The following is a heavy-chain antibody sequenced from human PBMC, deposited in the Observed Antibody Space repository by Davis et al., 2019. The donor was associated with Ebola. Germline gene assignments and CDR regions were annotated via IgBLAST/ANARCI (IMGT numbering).Heavy chain of an antibody. CDR1: GGSISSSNW. Sequence: MPSETLSLTCAVSGGSISSSNWWSWVRQPPGKGLEWIGEIYHSGSTNYNPSLKSRVTISVDKSKNQFSLKLSSVTAADTAVYYCARQSGYSYGRTFDYWGQGTLVTVSS. D-gene: IGHD5-18*01. CDR3: ARQSGYSYGRTFDY. CDR2: IYHSGST. J-gene: IGHJ4*02. V-gene: IGHV4-4*02.